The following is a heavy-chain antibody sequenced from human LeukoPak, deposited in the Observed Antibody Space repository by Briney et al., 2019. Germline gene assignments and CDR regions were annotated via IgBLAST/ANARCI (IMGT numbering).Heavy chain of an antibody. D-gene: IGHD5-24*01. CDR1: GDSVSTNSVA. V-gene: IGHV6-1*01. CDR2: TYYRSKWYN. CDR3: ARELDGYNSKPLDY. Sequence: SQTLSLTCAISGDSVSTNSVAWNWIRQSPSRGLEWLGRTYYRSKWYNDYAGSVKNRITINPDTSKNQFSLQLKSVTPEDTAVYYCARELDGYNSKPLDYWGQGTLVTVSS. J-gene: IGHJ4*02.